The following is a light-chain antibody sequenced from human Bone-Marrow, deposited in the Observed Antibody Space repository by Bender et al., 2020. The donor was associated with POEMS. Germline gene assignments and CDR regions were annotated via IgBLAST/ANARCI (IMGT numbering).Light chain of an antibody. CDR2: DVS. CDR3: CSYAGDGLGV. Sequence: QSALTQPASLSGSPGQSITISCTGTSSDIGTYNYVSWYQQHAGDAPKVIIYDVSNRPSGVSNRFSGSKSGNTASLTISGLQAEDEADYYCCSYAGDGLGVFGGGTKLTVL. CDR1: SSDIGTYNY. V-gene: IGLV2-14*03. J-gene: IGLJ3*02.